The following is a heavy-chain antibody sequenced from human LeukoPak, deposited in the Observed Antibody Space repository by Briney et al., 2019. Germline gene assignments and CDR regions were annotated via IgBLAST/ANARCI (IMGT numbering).Heavy chain of an antibody. CDR2: INQDDNEK. V-gene: IGHV3-7*01. CDR1: GFPFHNYW. Sequence: GGSLRLSCAASGFPFHNYWMTWVRQAPGKGLEWVANINQDDNEKYYPDSVKGRFTISRDNAETSLFLQMTSLRVEDTAIYYCARGLYGSGRRSLMAHWGPGTLVAVSS. J-gene: IGHJ4*02. CDR3: ARGLYGSGRRSLMAH. D-gene: IGHD3-10*01.